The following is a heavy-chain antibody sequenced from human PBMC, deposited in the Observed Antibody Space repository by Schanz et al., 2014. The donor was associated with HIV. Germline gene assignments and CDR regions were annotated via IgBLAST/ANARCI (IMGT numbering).Heavy chain of an antibody. D-gene: IGHD6-6*01. V-gene: IGHV3-23*04. CDR2: ISGSGDNT. J-gene: IGHJ6*02. CDR1: GFSFSVYS. Sequence: EVQLVESGGGLVKPGGSLRLSCAASGFSFSVYSMNWVRQAPGKGLEWVSTISGSGDNTFYADSVKGRFTISRDSSKNTLYLQMNGLRAEDTAVYYCARGEGLVPVFAKYGSSPPMAVWGQGTTVTVSS. CDR3: ARGEGLVPVFAKYGSSPPMAV.